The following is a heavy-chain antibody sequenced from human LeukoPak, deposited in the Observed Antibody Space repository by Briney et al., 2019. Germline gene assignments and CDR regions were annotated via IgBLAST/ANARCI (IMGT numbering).Heavy chain of an antibody. CDR1: GYSFTSGHY. CDR3: ARYCTSTTCILRGFDY. J-gene: IGHJ4*02. D-gene: IGHD2-2*01. V-gene: IGHV4-38-2*01. CDR2: IYHTGSA. Sequence: SETLSLTCSVSGYSFTSGHYWGWIRQPPGKGLEWIANIYHTGSAHYNPSLKSRVTISVDTSKNQFTLKLSSVTAADTAVYYCARYCTSTTCILRGFDYWGQGTLVTVSS.